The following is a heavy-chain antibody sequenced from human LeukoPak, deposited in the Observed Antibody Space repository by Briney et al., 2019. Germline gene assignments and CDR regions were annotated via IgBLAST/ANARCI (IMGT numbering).Heavy chain of an antibody. CDR1: GFTFSSYA. Sequence: GGSLRLPCAASGFTFSSYAMHRVRQAPGKGLEYVSAISIHGGDTYYANSVKGRFTISRDNSKNTLYLQMGSLKAEDMAVYYCARVLRDASGYYDYWGQGTLVTVSS. V-gene: IGHV3-64*01. CDR2: ISIHGGDT. D-gene: IGHD3-22*01. CDR3: ARVLRDASGYYDY. J-gene: IGHJ4*02.